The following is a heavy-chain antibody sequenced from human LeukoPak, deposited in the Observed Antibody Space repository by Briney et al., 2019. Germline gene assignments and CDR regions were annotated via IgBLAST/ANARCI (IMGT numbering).Heavy chain of an antibody. Sequence: GGSLRLSCAASGFTFSSYSMNWVRQAPGKGLEWVSSISSSSSSYIYYADSVKGRFTISRDNAKNSLYLQMNSLRAEDTAVYYCARVGGYSYGYLDYWGQGTLVTVSS. J-gene: IGHJ4*02. CDR3: ARVGGYSYGYLDY. CDR1: GFTFSSYS. CDR2: ISSSSSSYI. D-gene: IGHD5-18*01. V-gene: IGHV3-21*01.